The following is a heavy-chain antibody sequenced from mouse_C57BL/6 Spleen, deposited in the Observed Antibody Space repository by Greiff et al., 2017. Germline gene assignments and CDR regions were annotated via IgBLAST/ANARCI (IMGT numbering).Heavy chain of an antibody. CDR3: ARGYYFDY. D-gene: IGHD3-1*01. CDR1: GYTFTSYW. V-gene: IGHV1-69*01. Sequence: QVQLQQPGAELVMPGASVKLSCKASGYTFTSYWMHWVKQRPGQGLEWIGEIDPSDSYTNYNQKFKGKSTLTVDKSSSTAYMQLSSLTSEDSAVYYCARGYYFDYGGQGTTLTVSS. J-gene: IGHJ2*01. CDR2: IDPSDSYT.